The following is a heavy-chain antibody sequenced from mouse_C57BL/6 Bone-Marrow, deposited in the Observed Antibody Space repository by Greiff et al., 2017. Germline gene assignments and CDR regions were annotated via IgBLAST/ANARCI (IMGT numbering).Heavy chain of an antibody. CDR3: ARLRAWFAY. CDR1: GYTFTSYG. D-gene: IGHD1-1*01. V-gene: IGHV1-81*01. Sequence: VQLMESGAELARPGASVKLSCKASGYTFTSYGISWVKQRTGQGLEWIGEIYPRSGNTYYNEKFKGKATLTADKSSSTAYMELRSLTSEDSAVYFCARLRAWFAYWGQGTLVTVSA. J-gene: IGHJ3*01. CDR2: IYPRSGNT.